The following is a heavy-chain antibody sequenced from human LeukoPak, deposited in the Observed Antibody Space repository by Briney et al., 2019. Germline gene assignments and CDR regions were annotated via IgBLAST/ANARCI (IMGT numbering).Heavy chain of an antibody. CDR2: IYYSGST. D-gene: IGHD3-16*01. J-gene: IGHJ6*02. CDR1: GGSISSYY. CDR3: ARSKAVGGLYYYGMDV. Sequence: SETLSLTCTVSGGSISSYYWSWIRQPPGKGLEWIGYIYYSGSTNYNPSLKSRVTISVDTSKNQFSLKLSSVTAADTAVYYCARSKAVGGLYYYGMDVWGQGTTVTVSS. V-gene: IGHV4-59*12.